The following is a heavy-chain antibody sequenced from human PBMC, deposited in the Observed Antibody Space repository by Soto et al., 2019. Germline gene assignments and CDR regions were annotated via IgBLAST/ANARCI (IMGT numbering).Heavy chain of an antibody. CDR3: ARRRERSGTYDMEL. D-gene: IGHD1-26*01. J-gene: IGHJ4*02. V-gene: IGHV1-8*01. Sequence: ASVKVSCKASGFTFITYDFSWVGQAAGQGLEWMGWMNPNNGNAGFAQKFRGRINMTRNPSISTAYLELSSLRSDDPAVYFCARRRERSGTYDMELWGQGTQVTVSS. CDR1: GFTFITYD. CDR2: MNPNNGNA.